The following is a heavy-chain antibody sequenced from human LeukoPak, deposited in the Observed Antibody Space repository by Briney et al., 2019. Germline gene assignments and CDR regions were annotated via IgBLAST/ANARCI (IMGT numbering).Heavy chain of an antibody. J-gene: IGHJ4*02. Sequence: PGGSLRLSCAASGFTVSSNYMSWVRQAPGKGLEWVSVIYSGGSTYYADSVKGRFTISRDNSKNTLYLQMNSLRAEDTAVYYCAGSSVGVRLDYFDYWGQGTLVTVSS. D-gene: IGHD3-16*01. CDR2: IYSGGST. CDR3: AGSSVGVRLDYFDY. V-gene: IGHV3-66*01. CDR1: GFTVSSNY.